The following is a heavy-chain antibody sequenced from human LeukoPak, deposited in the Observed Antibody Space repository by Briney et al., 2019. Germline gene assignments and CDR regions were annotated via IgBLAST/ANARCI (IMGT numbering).Heavy chain of an antibody. Sequence: SVKVSCKASGGTFSSYAISWVRQAPGQGLEWIGGIIPIFGTANYAQKFQGGVTITADESTSTAYMELSSLRSEDTAVYYCASGGLGYCSGGSCYGVFDYWGQGTLVTVSS. CDR2: IIPIFGTA. V-gene: IGHV1-69*13. CDR1: GGTFSSYA. CDR3: ASGGLGYCSGGSCYGVFDY. J-gene: IGHJ4*02. D-gene: IGHD2-15*01.